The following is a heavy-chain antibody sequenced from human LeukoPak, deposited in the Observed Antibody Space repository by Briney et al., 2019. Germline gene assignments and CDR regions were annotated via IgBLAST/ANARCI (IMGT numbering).Heavy chain of an antibody. CDR3: ARDDDWNYEDY. CDR1: GFTFTNYW. J-gene: IGHJ4*02. V-gene: IGHV3-7*01. CDR2: IKQDGSEK. Sequence: GGSLRLSCVVSGFTFTNYWMSWARQAPGKGLEWVANIKQDGSEKYNVDSVKGRFTISRDNAKNSLYLQMNSLRAEDTAVYYCARDDDWNYEDYWGQGTLVTVSS. D-gene: IGHD1-7*01.